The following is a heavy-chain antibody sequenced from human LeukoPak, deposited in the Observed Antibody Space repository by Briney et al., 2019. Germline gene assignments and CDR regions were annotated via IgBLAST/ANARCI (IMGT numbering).Heavy chain of an antibody. Sequence: GGSLRLSCAASGFTFSSYAMSWVRQAPGKGLEWVSAISGSGGSSTYYADSVKGRFTISRDNSKNTLYLQMNSLRAEDTAVYYCAKKHGYTYGDPFDYWGQGTLVTVSS. J-gene: IGHJ4*02. CDR1: GFTFSSYA. D-gene: IGHD5-18*01. CDR3: AKKHGYTYGDPFDY. CDR2: ISGSGGSST. V-gene: IGHV3-23*01.